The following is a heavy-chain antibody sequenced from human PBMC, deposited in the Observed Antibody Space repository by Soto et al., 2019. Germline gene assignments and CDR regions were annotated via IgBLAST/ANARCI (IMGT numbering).Heavy chain of an antibody. CDR3: ASGGQYYYGSGSYYYFDY. CDR1: GGSISSYY. Sequence: PSETLSLTCTVSGGSISSYYWSWIRQPPGKGLEWIGYIYYSGSTNYNPSLKSRVTISVDTSKNQFSLKLSSVTAADTAVYYCASGGQYYYGSGSYYYFDYWGQGTLVTVS. D-gene: IGHD3-10*01. CDR2: IYYSGST. J-gene: IGHJ4*02. V-gene: IGHV4-59*08.